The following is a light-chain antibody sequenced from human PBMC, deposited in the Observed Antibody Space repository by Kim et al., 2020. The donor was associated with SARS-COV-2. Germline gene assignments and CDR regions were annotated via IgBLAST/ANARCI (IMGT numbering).Light chain of an antibody. J-gene: IGKJ1*01. Sequence: DIQMTQSPSSLSASVGDRVTITCRASHDITTYLAWFQQRPGNPPKLLIHAASILQSGVPARFSGSGSGTDLTLTISVLHPEDASTYYCQQYDSAPQTFGQGTKVDIK. CDR2: AAS. CDR3: QQYDSAPQT. V-gene: IGKV1-27*01. CDR1: HDITTY.